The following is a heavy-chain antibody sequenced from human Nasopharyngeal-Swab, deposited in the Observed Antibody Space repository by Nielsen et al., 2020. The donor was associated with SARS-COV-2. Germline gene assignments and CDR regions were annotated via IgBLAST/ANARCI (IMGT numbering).Heavy chain of an antibody. CDR3: ARDPSSGWYPSYYYGMDV. Sequence: GSLKISCAASGFTFSSYWMSWVRQAPGKGLEWVANIKQDGSEKYYVDSVKGRFTISRDNAKNSLYLQMNSLRAEDTAVYYCARDPSSGWYPSYYYGMDVWGQGTTVTVSS. D-gene: IGHD6-19*01. CDR2: IKQDGSEK. V-gene: IGHV3-7*01. CDR1: GFTFSSYW. J-gene: IGHJ6*02.